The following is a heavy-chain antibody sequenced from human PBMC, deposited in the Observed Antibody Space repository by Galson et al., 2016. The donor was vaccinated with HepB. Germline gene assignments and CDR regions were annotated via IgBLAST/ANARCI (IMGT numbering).Heavy chain of an antibody. Sequence: LSLACTVSGVSITNSDYYWGWIRQPPGKGLEWLGGIYYSGSTFYNSSLKSRVTISLDTSKNQFSLRLSSVTAADTAVYYCAARYNYAPFDFWGQGTLVTVSS. CDR2: IYYSGST. CDR1: GVSITNSDYY. CDR3: AARYNYAPFDF. D-gene: IGHD5-18*01. J-gene: IGHJ4*02. V-gene: IGHV4-39*07.